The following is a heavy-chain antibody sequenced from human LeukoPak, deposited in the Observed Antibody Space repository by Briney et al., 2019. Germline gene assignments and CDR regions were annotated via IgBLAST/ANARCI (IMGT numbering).Heavy chain of an antibody. CDR3: ARLKPYDSSGFYYPDAFDI. Sequence: SETLSLTCTVSGGSISSSSYYWGWIRQPPGKGLEWIGSIYYSGSTYYNPSLKSRVTISVDTSKNQFSLKLSSVTAADTAVYYCARLKPYDSSGFYYPDAFDIWGQGTMVTVSS. CDR2: IYYSGST. J-gene: IGHJ3*02. CDR1: GGSISSSSYY. D-gene: IGHD3-22*01. V-gene: IGHV4-39*07.